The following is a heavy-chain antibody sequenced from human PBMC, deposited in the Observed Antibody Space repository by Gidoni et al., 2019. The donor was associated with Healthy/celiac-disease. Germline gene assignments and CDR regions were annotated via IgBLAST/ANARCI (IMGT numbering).Heavy chain of an antibody. V-gene: IGHV4-34*01. CDR1: GGSFSGYY. CDR3: ARGFTYYDFWSGYYRNEYTYFDY. D-gene: IGHD3-3*01. CDR2: INHSGST. Sequence: QVQLQQWGAGLLKPSETLSLTCAVYGGSFSGYYWSWIRQPPGKGLEWIGEINHSGSTNYNPSLKSRVPISVDTSKNQFSLKLSSVTAADTAVYYCARGFTYYDFWSGYYRNEYTYFDYWGQGTLVTVSS. J-gene: IGHJ4*02.